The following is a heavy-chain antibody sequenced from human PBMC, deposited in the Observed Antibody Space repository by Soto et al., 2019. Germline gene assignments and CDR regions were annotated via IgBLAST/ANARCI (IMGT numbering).Heavy chain of an antibody. CDR3: QTSFANAYIPGVQYYYYLHV. V-gene: IGHV1-69*02. CDR2: IIPSLNIS. CDR1: GGTFSSYT. Sequence: QVQLVQSGAEVKKPGSSVKVSCEASGGTFSSYTINWVRQAPGQGLELMGRIIPSLNISNFAQRFQGRVTITADKFMTAAYVELRSLRSEDTAVYYCQTSFANAYIPGVQYYYYLHVWGKGTTVTVSS. D-gene: IGHD2-8*01. J-gene: IGHJ6*03.